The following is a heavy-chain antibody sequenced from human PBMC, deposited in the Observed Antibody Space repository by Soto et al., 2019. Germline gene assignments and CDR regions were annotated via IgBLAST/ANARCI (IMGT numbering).Heavy chain of an antibody. V-gene: IGHV4-39*01. CDR1: GGSISSSSYY. CDR2: IYYSGST. Sequence: QLQLQESGPGLVKPSETLSLTCTVSGGSISSSSYYWGWIRQPPGKGLEWIGSIYYSGSTYYNPSLKSRVTISVDTSKNQFALKLSSVTAADTAVYYCARLSQQLVLNYWGQGTLVTFSS. CDR3: ARLSQQLVLNY. J-gene: IGHJ4*02. D-gene: IGHD6-13*01.